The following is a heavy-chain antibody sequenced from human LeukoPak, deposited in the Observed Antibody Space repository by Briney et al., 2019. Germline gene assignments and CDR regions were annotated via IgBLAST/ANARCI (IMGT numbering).Heavy chain of an antibody. CDR3: ANAKYSSSSGLGY. CDR1: GFTFDDYA. V-gene: IGHV3-9*01. CDR2: ISWNSGSI. Sequence: GRSLRLSCAASGFTFDDYAMHWVRQAPGKGLEWVSGISWNSGSIGYADSVKGRFTISRDNAKNSLYLQMNSLRAEDTALYYCANAKYSSSSGLGYWGQEPWSPSPQ. J-gene: IGHJ4*01. D-gene: IGHD6-6*01.